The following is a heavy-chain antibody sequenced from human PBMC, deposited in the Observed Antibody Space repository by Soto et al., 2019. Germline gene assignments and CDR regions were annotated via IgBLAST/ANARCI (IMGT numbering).Heavy chain of an antibody. Sequence: EVQLVESGGGLVQPGRSLRLSCAASGFTFDDYAMHWVRQAPGKGLEWVSGISWNSGSIGYADSVKGRFTISRDNAKNSLYLQMNSLRAEDTALYYCAKDVHTYSYGFGYFDYWGQGTLVTVSS. CDR2: ISWNSGSI. V-gene: IGHV3-9*01. CDR1: GFTFDDYA. J-gene: IGHJ4*02. CDR3: AKDVHTYSYGFGYFDY. D-gene: IGHD5-18*01.